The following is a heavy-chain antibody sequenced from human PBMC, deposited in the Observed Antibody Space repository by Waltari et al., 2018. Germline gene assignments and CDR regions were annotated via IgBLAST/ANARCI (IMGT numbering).Heavy chain of an antibody. CDR1: GGSIISSDYY. V-gene: IGHV4-39*07. D-gene: IGHD1-20*01. Sequence: QLQLQESGPGLVKPSETLSLTCSVSGGSIISSDYYWGWIRQPPGKGLEWIANVFYSGRTYYNPSLRSRVTISVDTSKNQFYLKVTSLSAADTAVYYCARVYNTIDYWGQGTLVTVSS. CDR3: ARVYNTIDY. CDR2: VFYSGRT. J-gene: IGHJ4*02.